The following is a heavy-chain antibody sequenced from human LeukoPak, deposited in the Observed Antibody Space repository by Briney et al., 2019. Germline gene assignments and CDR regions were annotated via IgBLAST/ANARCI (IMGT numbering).Heavy chain of an antibody. J-gene: IGHJ4*02. CDR1: GFTFSSYG. CDR3: RTGDYYDSSGYYYFSDY. V-gene: IGHV3-30*03. Sequence: GRSLRLSCAASGFTFSSYGMHWVRQAPGKGLEWVAVISYDGSNKYYADSVKGRFTISRDNSKNTLYLQMNSLRAEDTAVYYCRTGDYYDSSGYYYFSDYWGQGTLVTVSS. D-gene: IGHD3-22*01. CDR2: ISYDGSNK.